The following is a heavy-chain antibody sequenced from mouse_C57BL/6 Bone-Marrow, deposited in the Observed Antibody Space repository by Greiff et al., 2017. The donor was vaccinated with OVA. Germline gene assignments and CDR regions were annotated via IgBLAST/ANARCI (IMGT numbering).Heavy chain of an antibody. CDR2: ISSGGSYT. V-gene: IGHV5-6*01. J-gene: IGHJ2*01. Sequence: VKLVESGGDLVKPGGSLKLSCAASGFTFSSYGMSWVRQTPDKRLEWVATISSGGSYTYYPDSVKGRFTISSDNAKNTLYLQMSSLKSEDTAMYYCARHDYDPYYFDYWGQGTTLTVSS. CDR1: GFTFSSYG. D-gene: IGHD2-4*01. CDR3: ARHDYDPYYFDY.